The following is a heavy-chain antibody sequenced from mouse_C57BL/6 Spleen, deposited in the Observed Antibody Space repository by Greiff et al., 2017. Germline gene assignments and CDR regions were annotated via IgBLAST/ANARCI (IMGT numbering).Heavy chain of an antibody. V-gene: IGHV1-69*01. CDR1: GYTFTSYW. D-gene: IGHD1-1*01. J-gene: IGHJ3*01. CDR2: IDPSDSYT. Sequence: QVQLQQPGAELVMPGASVKLSCKASGYTFTSYWMHWVKQRPGQGLEWIGEIDPSDSYTNYNQKFKGKSTLTVDKSSSTAYMQLSSLTSEDSAVYYCARAAGGSSYGFAYWGQGTLVTVSA. CDR3: ARAAGGSSYGFAY.